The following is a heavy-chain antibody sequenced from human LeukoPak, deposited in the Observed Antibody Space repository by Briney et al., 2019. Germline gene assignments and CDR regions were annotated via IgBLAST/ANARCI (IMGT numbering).Heavy chain of an antibody. J-gene: IGHJ4*02. D-gene: IGHD2-2*01. Sequence: ASVKVSCKASGYTFTSYGISWVRQAPGQGLEWMGWISAYNGNTNYAQKLQGRVTMTTDTSTSTAYMELRSLRSDDTAVYYCARDGCSSTSCYESDDDWGQGTLVTVSS. CDR1: GYTFTSYG. CDR2: ISAYNGNT. V-gene: IGHV1-18*01. CDR3: ARDGCSSTSCYESDDD.